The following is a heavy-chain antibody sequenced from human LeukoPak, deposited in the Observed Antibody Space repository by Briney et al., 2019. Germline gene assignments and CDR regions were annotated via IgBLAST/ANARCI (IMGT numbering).Heavy chain of an antibody. V-gene: IGHV1-24*01. CDR2: SDPEDGER. CDR3: ETGFTTMAVDYFDY. Sequence: ASVKVSCKVSGKTLSDLSIHWLRQPPGKGLEWLGGSDPEDGERIYAQMFQGRVTMTEDTSIDTAYMEPSSLRSEDTAVYYCETGFTTMAVDYFDYWGQGTLVTVST. D-gene: IGHD5-18*01. CDR1: GKTLSDLS. J-gene: IGHJ4*02.